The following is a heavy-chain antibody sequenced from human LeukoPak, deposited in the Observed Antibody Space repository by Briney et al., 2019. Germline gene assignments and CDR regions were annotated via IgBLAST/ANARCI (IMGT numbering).Heavy chain of an antibody. CDR2: VIHSGTL. D-gene: IGHD3-22*01. Sequence: SETLSLTCAVHGGSFSGYYWSWIRQPPGKGLEWIGEVIHSGTLNYNPSLKSRLTMSVDTSKNQFSLNLNYVTAADTAVYYCARGTNYYDSSGYWRYTQPRQTAPHAFDIWGRGAMVLVSS. CDR1: GGSFSGYY. J-gene: IGHJ3*02. V-gene: IGHV4-34*01. CDR3: ARGTNYYDSSGYWRYTQPRQTAPHAFDI.